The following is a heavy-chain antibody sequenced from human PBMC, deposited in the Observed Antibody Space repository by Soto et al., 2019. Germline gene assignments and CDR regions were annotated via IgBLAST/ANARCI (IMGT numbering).Heavy chain of an antibody. Sequence: PGGSLRLSCAASEFTFSNYAMSWVRQAPGKGLEWVSSISDNGGTTYYADSVKGRFTISRDNSKNTLYLQMNSLRAEDTAVYYCAKSGAAAGLNWFDPWGQGTLVTVSS. J-gene: IGHJ5*02. V-gene: IGHV3-23*01. D-gene: IGHD6-13*01. CDR3: AKSGAAAGLNWFDP. CDR2: ISDNGGTT. CDR1: EFTFSNYA.